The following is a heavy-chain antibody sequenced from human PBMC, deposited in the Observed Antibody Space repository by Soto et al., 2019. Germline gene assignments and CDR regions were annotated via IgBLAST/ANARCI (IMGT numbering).Heavy chain of an antibody. Sequence: EVQLLESGGGLVQPGGSLRLSCAASGFTFSSYAMSWVRQAPGKGLEWVSAISGSGGSTYYADSVKGRFTISRDTSKNTLYLQMNSLRAEDMAVYYCAKDQRGSCTSTICSYFDYWGQGTLVTVSS. D-gene: IGHD2-2*01. V-gene: IGHV3-23*01. CDR1: GFTFSSYA. J-gene: IGHJ4*02. CDR2: ISGSGGST. CDR3: AKDQRGSCTSTICSYFDY.